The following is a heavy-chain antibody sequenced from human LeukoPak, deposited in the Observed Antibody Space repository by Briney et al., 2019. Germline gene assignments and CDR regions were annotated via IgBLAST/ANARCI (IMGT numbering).Heavy chain of an antibody. Sequence: ASETLSLTCTVSGGSISSYYWSWIRQPPGKGLEWIGYIYYSGSTNYNPSLKSRVTISVDTSKNQFSLNLTSVTAADTAVYFCARGVAATGGRPFDCWGQGTLVTVSS. J-gene: IGHJ4*02. CDR1: GGSISSYY. D-gene: IGHD6-13*01. V-gene: IGHV4-59*01. CDR3: ARGVAATGGRPFDC. CDR2: IYYSGST.